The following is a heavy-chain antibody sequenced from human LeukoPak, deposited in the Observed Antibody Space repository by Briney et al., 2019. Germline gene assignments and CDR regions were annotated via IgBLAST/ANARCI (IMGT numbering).Heavy chain of an antibody. CDR2: IYYSGST. Sequence: PSETLSLTCTVSGGSISSYNWGWIRQSPGKGLEWIGNIYYSGSTKYNPSLKNRVTISVDTSKNQFSLKLSSVTAADTAVYYCVRDCSGGSCYYNWGQGTLVTVSS. J-gene: IGHJ4*02. V-gene: IGHV4-59*01. CDR3: VRDCSGGSCYYN. CDR1: GGSISSYN. D-gene: IGHD2-15*01.